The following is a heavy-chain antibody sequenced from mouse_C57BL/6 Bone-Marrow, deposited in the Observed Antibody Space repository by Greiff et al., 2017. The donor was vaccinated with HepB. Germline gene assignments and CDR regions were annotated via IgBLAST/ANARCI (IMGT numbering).Heavy chain of an antibody. CDR2: IYPGSGST. J-gene: IGHJ2*01. Sequence: QVQLQQSGAELVKPGASVKMSCKASGYTFTSYWITWVKQRPGQGLEWIGDIYPGSGSTNYNEKFKSKATLTVDTSSSTAYMQLSSLTSEDSAVYYCARPYYYGSSPGPYFDYWGQGTTLTVSS. V-gene: IGHV1-55*01. CDR1: GYTFTSYW. D-gene: IGHD1-1*01. CDR3: ARPYYYGSSPGPYFDY.